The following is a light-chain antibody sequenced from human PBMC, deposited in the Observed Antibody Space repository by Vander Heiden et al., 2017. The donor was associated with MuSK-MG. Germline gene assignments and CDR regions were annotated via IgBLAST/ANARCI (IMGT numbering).Light chain of an antibody. V-gene: IGLV2-14*03. CDR3: SSYTSSSTYV. CDR2: DVS. Sequence: QSALTQPASVSGSPGHSVTISSTRTSSDVGAYNSVSWYQQHPGKAPKLMSYDVSNRPSGVSNRFSGSKSGNTASLTISGLQAEDEADYYCSSYTSSSTYVFGTGTKVTVL. CDR1: SSDVGAYNS. J-gene: IGLJ1*01.